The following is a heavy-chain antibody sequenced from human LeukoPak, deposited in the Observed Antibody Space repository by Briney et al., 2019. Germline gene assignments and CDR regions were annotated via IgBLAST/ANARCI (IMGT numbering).Heavy chain of an antibody. J-gene: IGHJ4*02. CDR3: ARGSSGNSGY. V-gene: IGHV4-59*01. Sequence: SETLSLTCTVSGGSISSYYWSWIRQPPGKGLEWIGYIYYSGSTNYNPSLKSRVTISVDTSKNQFSLKLSSVTAADTAVYYCARGSSGNSGYWGQGTLVTVSS. CDR1: GGSISSYY. D-gene: IGHD4-23*01. CDR2: IYYSGST.